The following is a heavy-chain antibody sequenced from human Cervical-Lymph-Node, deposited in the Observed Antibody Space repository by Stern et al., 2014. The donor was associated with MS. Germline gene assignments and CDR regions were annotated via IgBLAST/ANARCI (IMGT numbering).Heavy chain of an antibody. D-gene: IGHD2-21*02. Sequence: VQLVESGAEIKKPGASVKVSCKASGYIFNSYYLHWVRPTPGQGLEWMGIITPSGSRGSYAPKFQGRVNITSDTPTTTVYMELRSLRPDDTAVYYCARDHSPHCWVNGLGHWGQGTLVTVSS. V-gene: IGHV1-46*02. CDR1: GYIFNSYY. J-gene: IGHJ4*02. CDR2: ITPSGSRG. CDR3: ARDHSPHCWVNGLGH.